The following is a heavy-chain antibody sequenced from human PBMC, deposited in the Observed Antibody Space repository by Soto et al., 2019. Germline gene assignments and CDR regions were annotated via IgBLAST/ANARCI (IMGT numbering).Heavy chain of an antibody. Sequence: QVQLVQSGAEVKKPGASVKVSCKASGYTFTSYDINWVRQATGQGLEWMGWMNPNSGNTGNAQKFKGRVTMTRNTTLSTAYRELSSLRSEDTALYYCARRGLSSSSTFRYYYYGMDVWGQGTTVTVSS. CDR2: MNPNSGNT. CDR3: ARRGLSSSSTFRYYYYGMDV. CDR1: GYTFTSYD. D-gene: IGHD6-6*01. J-gene: IGHJ6*02. V-gene: IGHV1-8*01.